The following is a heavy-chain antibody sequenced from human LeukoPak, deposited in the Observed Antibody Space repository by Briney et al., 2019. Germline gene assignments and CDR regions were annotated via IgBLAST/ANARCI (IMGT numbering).Heavy chain of an antibody. D-gene: IGHD5-18*01. J-gene: IGHJ5*02. CDR1: GFTFSSYE. CDR3: ARDPGTAMVTVSGPNWFDP. CDR2: ISSSGSTI. Sequence: PGGSLRLSRAASGFTFSSYEMNWVRQAPGKGLEWVSYISSSGSTIYYADSVKGRFTISRDNAKNSLYLQMNSLRAEDTAVYYCARDPGTAMVTVSGPNWFDPWGQGTLVTVSS. V-gene: IGHV3-48*03.